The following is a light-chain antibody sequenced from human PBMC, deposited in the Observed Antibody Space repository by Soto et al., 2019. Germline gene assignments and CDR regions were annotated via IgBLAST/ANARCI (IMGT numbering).Light chain of an antibody. V-gene: IGKV3-15*01. CDR3: QQYKNWPPGGT. CDR2: GAS. Sequence: EIVMTQSPATLSVSPGERATLSCRASQSVSSNLAWYQHKPGQAPRLLIYGASTRATGIPARFSGSGSGTEFTLTISSLQSEDFAVYYCQQYKNWPPGGTLGQGTKLEIK. J-gene: IGKJ2*02. CDR1: QSVSSN.